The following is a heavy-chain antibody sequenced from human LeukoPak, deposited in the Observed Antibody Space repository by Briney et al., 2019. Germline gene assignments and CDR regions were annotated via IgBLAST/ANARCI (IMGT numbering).Heavy chain of an antibody. CDR2: IKSKTDGGTT. Sequence: GGSLRLSCVASGFTFSSSWMNWVRQAPGKGLEWVGRIKSKTDGGTTDYAAPVKGRFTISRDDSKNTLYLQMNSLKTEDTAVYYCTARYCRSTSCYGEYFQRWGQGTLVTVSS. J-gene: IGHJ1*01. CDR1: GFTFSSSW. V-gene: IGHV3-15*01. D-gene: IGHD2-2*01. CDR3: TARYCRSTSCYGEYFQR.